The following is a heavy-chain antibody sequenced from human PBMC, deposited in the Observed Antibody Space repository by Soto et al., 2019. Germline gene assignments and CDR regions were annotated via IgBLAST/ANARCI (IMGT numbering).Heavy chain of an antibody. D-gene: IGHD3-10*01. CDR3: APWVWFVESNWFDP. J-gene: IGHJ5*02. Sequence: QITLKESGPTLVKPTQTLTLTCTFSGFSLSTSGVGVGWIRQPPGKALEWLALIYWDDDKRYSPSLKSRLTITKDTTKNQVVLTMTNMDPVDTATYYCAPWVWFVESNWFDPWGQGTLVTVSS. CDR2: IYWDDDK. V-gene: IGHV2-5*02. CDR1: GFSLSTSGVG.